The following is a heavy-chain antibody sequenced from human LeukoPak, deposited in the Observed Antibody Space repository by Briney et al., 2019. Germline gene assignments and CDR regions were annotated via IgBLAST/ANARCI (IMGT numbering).Heavy chain of an antibody. CDR1: GGSISSYY. CDR2: IYYSGNT. Sequence: PSETLSLTCTVSGGSISSYYWSWIRQPPGEGLEWIGYIYYSGNTNYNPSLKSRVTISVDTSKNQFSLRLSSVTAADTAVYYCARDCSSTCSDAFDIWGQGTMVTVSS. V-gene: IGHV4-59*01. CDR3: ARDCSSTCSDAFDI. D-gene: IGHD2-2*01. J-gene: IGHJ3*02.